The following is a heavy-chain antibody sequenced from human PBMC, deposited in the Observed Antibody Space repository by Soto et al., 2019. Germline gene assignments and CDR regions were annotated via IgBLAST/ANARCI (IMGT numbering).Heavy chain of an antibody. CDR1: GGSFSAYY. J-gene: IGHJ4*02. CDR3: ARGVGYAGVDY. V-gene: IGHV4-34*01. Sequence: QVQLQQWGAGLLKPSETLSLTCAVYGGSFSAYYWSWIRQPPGKGLEWIGEINHSGSTNYNPSLKSRVTISVDRSKNQYSLKLSSVTAADTAVYYCARGVGYAGVDYWGRGTLVTVSS. CDR2: INHSGST. D-gene: IGHD5-12*01.